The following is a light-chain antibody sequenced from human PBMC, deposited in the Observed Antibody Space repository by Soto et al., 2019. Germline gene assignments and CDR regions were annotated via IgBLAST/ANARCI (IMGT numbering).Light chain of an antibody. J-gene: IGKJ4*01. Sequence: EIVMTQSPATLSVSPGEGATLSCRASQSVSSNLPWYQQKPGQAPRLLIYAASTRATGIPARFSGSGSGTEFTLTISSLQSEDFAVYYCQQYNNWPPLTFGGGTKVEIK. CDR3: QQYNNWPPLT. CDR1: QSVSSN. CDR2: AAS. V-gene: IGKV3-15*01.